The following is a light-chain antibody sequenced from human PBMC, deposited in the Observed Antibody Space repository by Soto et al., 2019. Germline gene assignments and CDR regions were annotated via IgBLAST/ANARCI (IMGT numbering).Light chain of an antibody. CDR2: DAS. J-gene: IGKJ4*01. CDR3: QQYDNLPPRLT. Sequence: DIQMTQSPSSLSASVGDRVTITCQASQDISNYLNWYQHKPGKAPKLLSYDASNLETGVPSRFSGSGSGTDFTFTISSLQPEDIATYYCQQYDNLPPRLTFGGGTKVEIK. CDR1: QDISNY. V-gene: IGKV1-33*01.